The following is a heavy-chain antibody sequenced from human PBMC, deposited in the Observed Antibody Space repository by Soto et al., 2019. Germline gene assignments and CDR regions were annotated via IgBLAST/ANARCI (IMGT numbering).Heavy chain of an antibody. CDR1: GGSFSGYY. V-gene: IGHV4-34*01. CDR2: INHSGST. J-gene: IGHJ4*02. Sequence: SETLSLTCAVYGGSFSGYYWSWIRQPPGKGLEWIGEINHSGSTNYNPSLKSRVTISVDTSKNQFSLKLSSVTAADTAVYYCARGYCSGGSCYYYFDYWGQRTLVTVSS. D-gene: IGHD2-15*01. CDR3: ARGYCSGGSCYYYFDY.